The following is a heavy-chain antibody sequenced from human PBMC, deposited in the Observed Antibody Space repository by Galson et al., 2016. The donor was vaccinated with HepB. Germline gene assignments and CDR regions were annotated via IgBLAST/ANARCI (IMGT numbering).Heavy chain of an antibody. D-gene: IGHD3-16*01. Sequence: SLRLSCAASGFTFSSYAMSWVRQAPGKGLEWVSAISGSGDTAFYKDSVKGRFTISRDNSKNTLDLQINSLRAEDTAVYYCAKEAAIMATFGAFDAFDMWGQGTMVTVSS. CDR3: AKEAAIMATFGAFDAFDM. V-gene: IGHV3-23*01. J-gene: IGHJ3*02. CDR1: GFTFSSYA. CDR2: ISGSGDTA.